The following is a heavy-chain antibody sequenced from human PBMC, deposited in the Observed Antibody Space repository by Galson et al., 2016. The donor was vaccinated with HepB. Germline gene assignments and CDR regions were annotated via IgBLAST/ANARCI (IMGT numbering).Heavy chain of an antibody. J-gene: IGHJ4*02. V-gene: IGHV1-8*01. CDR2: MNPNSGNT. CDR1: GYTFTSYD. D-gene: IGHD6-13*01. Sequence: SVKVSCKASGYTFTSYDINWVRQATGQGLEWMGWMNPNSGNTGYAQKFQGRVAMTRNTSISTAYMELSSLRSEDTATYYCAHRHIVATAPHFDYWGQGKLVTVSS. CDR3: AHRHIVATAPHFDY.